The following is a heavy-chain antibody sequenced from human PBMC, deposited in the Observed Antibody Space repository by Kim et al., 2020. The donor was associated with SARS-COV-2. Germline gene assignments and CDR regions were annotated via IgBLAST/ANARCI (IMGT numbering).Heavy chain of an antibody. CDR2: IRSKTYGGTT. J-gene: IGHJ4*02. CDR3: SRLRGPIVTFDY. D-gene: IGHD3-16*02. V-gene: IGHV3-49*04. Sequence: GGSLRLSCTASGFTFGDYAMSWVRQAPGKGLEWVGFIRSKTYGGTTEYAASVKGRFTISRDDSTSIAYLQMNSVKTEDTAVYYCSRLRGPIVTFDYWGQGTLVTVSS. CDR1: GFTFGDYA.